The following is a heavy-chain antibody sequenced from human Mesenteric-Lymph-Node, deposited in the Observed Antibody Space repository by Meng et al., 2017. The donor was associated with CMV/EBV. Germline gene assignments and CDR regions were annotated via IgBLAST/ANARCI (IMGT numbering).Heavy chain of an antibody. CDR2: INHSGST. CDR1: GGSVSSYY. CDR3: ARHQRWLKSEGGFNY. V-gene: IGHV4-34*01. Sequence: QVQLTQWGAGLLKPSETLSLTCAVYGGSVSSYYWSWIRQPPGKGLEWIGEINHSGSTNYNPSLKSRVTISVDTSKNQFSLKLSSVTAADTAVYYCARHQRWLKSEGGFNYWGQGTLVTVSS. J-gene: IGHJ4*02. D-gene: IGHD4-23*01.